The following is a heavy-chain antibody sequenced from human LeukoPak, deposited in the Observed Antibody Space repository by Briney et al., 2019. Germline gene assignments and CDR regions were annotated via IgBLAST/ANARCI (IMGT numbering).Heavy chain of an antibody. J-gene: IGHJ4*02. CDR3: AKDGYSSSWYPLPH. D-gene: IGHD6-13*01. CDR2: ISDSGGST. V-gene: IGHV3-23*01. Sequence: ISDSGGSTYYGDSVKGRFTISRDNSKNTLYLQMNSLRAEDTAVYYCAKDGYSSSWYPLPHWGQGTLVTVSS.